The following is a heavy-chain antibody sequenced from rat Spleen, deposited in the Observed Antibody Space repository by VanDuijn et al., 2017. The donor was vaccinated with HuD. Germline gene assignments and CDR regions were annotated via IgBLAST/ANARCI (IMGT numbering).Heavy chain of an antibody. CDR1: GFSLTDYS. CDR2: IWTGGST. D-gene: IGHD1-6*01. J-gene: IGHJ2*01. Sequence: VQLKESGPGLVQPSQTLSLTCTVSGFSLTDYSVHWVRQPPGKGLEWMGVIWTGGSTTYNSLLKSRLSISRDISKSQVFLRMNSLQTEDTATYYCARDAGILRYWGQGVMVTVSS. V-gene: IGHV2S63*01. CDR3: ARDAGILRY.